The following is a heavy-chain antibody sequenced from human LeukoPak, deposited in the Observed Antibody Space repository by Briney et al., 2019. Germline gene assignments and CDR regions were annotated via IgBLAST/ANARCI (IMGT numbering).Heavy chain of an antibody. CDR3: ARDVGAAAFDY. Sequence: GRSLRLSCAASGFTFSSYWMHWVRQAPGKGLVWVSRINSDGSSTSYADSVKGRFTISRDNAKNTLYLQMNSLRAEDTAVYYCARDVGAAAFDYWGQGTLVTVSS. J-gene: IGHJ4*02. CDR1: GFTFSSYW. D-gene: IGHD6-13*01. CDR2: INSDGSST. V-gene: IGHV3-74*01.